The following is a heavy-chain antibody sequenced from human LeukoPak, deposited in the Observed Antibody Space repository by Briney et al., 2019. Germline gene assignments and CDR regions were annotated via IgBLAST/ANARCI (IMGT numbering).Heavy chain of an antibody. Sequence: PGGSLRLSCTASGFTFGDYAMSWVRQAPGKALEWVGFIRSKAYGGTTEYAASVKGRFTISRDDSKSIAYLQMNSLKTEDTAVYYCIRDVRVAGKIFDYWGQGTLVTVSS. CDR2: IRSKAYGGTT. CDR3: IRDVRVAGKIFDY. CDR1: GFTFGDYA. V-gene: IGHV3-49*04. J-gene: IGHJ4*02. D-gene: IGHD6-19*01.